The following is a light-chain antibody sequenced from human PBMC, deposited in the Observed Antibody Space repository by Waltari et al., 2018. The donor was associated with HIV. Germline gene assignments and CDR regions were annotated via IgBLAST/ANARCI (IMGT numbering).Light chain of an antibody. CDR1: EDIGEK. CDR2: GAS. Sequence: MTQSPATLSVSPGETVTFFCGASEDIGEKWAWYQQKRGRAPRLLVSGASSRATGVPARFSGRGSGTDFTLTITGLQSNDSAIYFCQQYSTWPRTFGQGTLV. J-gene: IGKJ1*01. V-gene: IGKV3-15*01. CDR3: QQYSTWPRT.